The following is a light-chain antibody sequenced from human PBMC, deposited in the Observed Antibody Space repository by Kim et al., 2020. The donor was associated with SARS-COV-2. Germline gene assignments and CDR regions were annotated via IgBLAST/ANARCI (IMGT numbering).Light chain of an antibody. CDR2: RDT. Sequence: VALGQTARIPCGGDNIESKNVHWYQQTPGQAPLVVIYRDTIRPSGIPDRFSGSNSGNTATLTISKAQAGDEADYYCQVWDSNTVVFGGGTQLTVL. J-gene: IGLJ3*02. V-gene: IGLV3-9*01. CDR1: NIESKN. CDR3: QVWDSNTVV.